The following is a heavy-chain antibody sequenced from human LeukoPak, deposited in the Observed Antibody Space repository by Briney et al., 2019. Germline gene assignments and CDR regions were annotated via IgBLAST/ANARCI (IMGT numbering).Heavy chain of an antibody. CDR2: IYYSGST. CDR1: GGSVSSGSYY. CDR3: ARAAVVVAATAPGWFDP. J-gene: IGHJ5*02. V-gene: IGHV4-61*01. Sequence: SETLSLTCTVSGGSVSSGSYYWSWIRQPPGKGLEWIGYIYYSGSTNYNPSLKSRVTISVDTSKNQFPLKLSSVTAADTAVYYCARAAVVVAATAPGWFDPWGQGTLVTVSS. D-gene: IGHD2-15*01.